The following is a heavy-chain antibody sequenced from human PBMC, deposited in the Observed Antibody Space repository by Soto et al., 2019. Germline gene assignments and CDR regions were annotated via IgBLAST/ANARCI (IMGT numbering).Heavy chain of an antibody. Sequence: GGSLRLSCAASEFTFSDSVMSWVRRAPGKGLEWVSSISSTTNYIYYGDSMKGRFTISRDNAKNSLYLEMNSLRAEDTAVYYCARESEDLTSNFDYWGQGTLVTVSS. CDR3: ARESEDLTSNFDY. V-gene: IGHV3-21*06. CDR1: EFTFSDSV. J-gene: IGHJ4*02. CDR2: ISSTTNYI.